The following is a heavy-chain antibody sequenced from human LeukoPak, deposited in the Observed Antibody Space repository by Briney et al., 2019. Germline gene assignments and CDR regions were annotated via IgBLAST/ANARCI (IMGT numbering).Heavy chain of an antibody. D-gene: IGHD6-19*01. J-gene: IGHJ4*02. V-gene: IGHV3-30*04. CDR2: ISYDGSNK. CDR1: GFTFSGYA. Sequence: GGSLRLSCAASGFTFSGYAMHWVRQAPGKGLEWVAVISYDGSNKYYADSVKGRFTISRDNSKNTLYLQMNSLRAEDTAVYYCARDVQQWLVWEYYFDYWGQGTLVTVSS. CDR3: ARDVQQWLVWEYYFDY.